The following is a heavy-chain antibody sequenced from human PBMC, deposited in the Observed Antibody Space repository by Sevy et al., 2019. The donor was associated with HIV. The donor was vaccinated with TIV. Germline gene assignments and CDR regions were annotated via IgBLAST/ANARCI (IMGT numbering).Heavy chain of an antibody. V-gene: IGHV4-39*01. CDR3: ARRLGRGYCSSTRCYETGGMDV. CDR2: VDDSGST. Sequence: SETLSLTCAVSGVAISSSSYYWGWIRQPPGKGREWVGSVDDSGSTYYNPSLKSRVTISVDTCKNQFSLKPSSVAAADTDVYYCARRLGRGYCSSTRCYETGGMDVWGQGTTVTVSS. J-gene: IGHJ6*02. D-gene: IGHD2-2*01. CDR1: GVAISSSSYY.